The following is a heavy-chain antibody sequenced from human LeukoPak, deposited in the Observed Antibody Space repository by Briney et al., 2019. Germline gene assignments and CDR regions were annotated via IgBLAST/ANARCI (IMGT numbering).Heavy chain of an antibody. CDR1: GYTLTSYY. CDR2: INPNTGDT. Sequence: ASVKVSCKASGYTLTSYYMHWVRQAPGQGLEWMGWINPNTGDTSFAQKFQGRVTLTRDTSISTAYMELSRLKSDDTAVYYCARLFNYYDNSGYYQYYFDYWGQGTLVTVST. J-gene: IGHJ4*02. V-gene: IGHV1-2*02. D-gene: IGHD3-22*01. CDR3: ARLFNYYDNSGYYQYYFDY.